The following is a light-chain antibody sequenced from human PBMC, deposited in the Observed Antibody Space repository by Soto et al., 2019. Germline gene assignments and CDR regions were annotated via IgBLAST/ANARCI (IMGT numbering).Light chain of an antibody. J-gene: IGKJ5*01. V-gene: IGKV3-20*01. CDR1: QSVGSSY. CDR2: GAS. CDR3: QQYGSSPIT. Sequence: EVVLTQSPGTLSLSPGERATLSCRASQSVGSSYLAWYQQKPGQAPRVLIYGASSRATGIPDRLSGSGSGTDFTLTISRLEPEDFAVYYCQQYGSSPITFGQGTRLEIK.